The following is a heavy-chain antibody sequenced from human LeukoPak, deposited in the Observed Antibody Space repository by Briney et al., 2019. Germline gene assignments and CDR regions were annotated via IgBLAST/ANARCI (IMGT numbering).Heavy chain of an antibody. CDR1: GYTFTSYD. CDR3: ARGSGSSLGTGMDA. CDR2: MNPNSGNT. Sequence: ASVKVSCKASGYTFTSYDINWVRQATGQGLEWMGWMNPNSGNTGYAQKFQGRVTMTRNTSISTAYMELSSLRSEDTAVYYCARGSGSSLGTGMDAWGQGTTVTVSS. J-gene: IGHJ6*02. D-gene: IGHD1-26*01. V-gene: IGHV1-8*01.